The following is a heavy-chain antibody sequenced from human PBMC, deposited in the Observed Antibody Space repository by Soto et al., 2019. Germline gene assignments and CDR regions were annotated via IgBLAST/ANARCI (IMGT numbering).Heavy chain of an antibody. D-gene: IGHD2-2*01. Sequence: SVKVSCKASGGTFSSYAISWVRQAPGQGLEWMGGIIPIFGTANYAQKFQGRVTITADKSTSTAYMELSSLRSEDTAVYYCARDRGIVVVPAALNWFDPWGHGTLVTVS. CDR1: GGTFSSYA. CDR3: ARDRGIVVVPAALNWFDP. V-gene: IGHV1-69*06. J-gene: IGHJ5*02. CDR2: IIPIFGTA.